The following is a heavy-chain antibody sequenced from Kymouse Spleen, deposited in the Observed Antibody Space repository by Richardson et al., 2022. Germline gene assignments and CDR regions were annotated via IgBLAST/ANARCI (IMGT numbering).Heavy chain of an antibody. J-gene: IGHJ6*02. CDR3: ARLWFGDRYYYYYGMDV. V-gene: IGHV4-39*01. Sequence: QLQLQESGPGLVKPSETLSLTCTVSGGSISSSSYYWGWIRQPPGKGLEWIGSIYYSGSTYYNPSLKSRVTISVDTSKNQFSLKLSSVTAADTAVYYCARLWFGDRYYYYYGMDVWGQGTTVTVS. CDR1: GGSISSSSYY. CDR2: IYYSGST. D-gene: IGHD3-10*01.